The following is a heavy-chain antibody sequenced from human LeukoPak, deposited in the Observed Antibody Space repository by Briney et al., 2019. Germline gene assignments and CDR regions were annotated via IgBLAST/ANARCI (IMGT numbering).Heavy chain of an antibody. Sequence: GGSLRLSCAASGFTFSNHWMCWVRQGPGKGLGWISDIDTDGSSTNYADSVKGRFTISRDNAKNTLYLQMNSLGAADTAVYYCVRALGDYWGQGDYWGQGTLVTVSS. CDR2: IDTDGSST. V-gene: IGHV3-74*01. J-gene: IGHJ4*02. CDR1: GFTFSNHW. D-gene: IGHD3-16*01. CDR3: VRALGDYWGQGDY.